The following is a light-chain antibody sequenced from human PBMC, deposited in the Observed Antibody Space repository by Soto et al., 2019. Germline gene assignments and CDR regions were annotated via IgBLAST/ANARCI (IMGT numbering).Light chain of an antibody. V-gene: IGLV2-14*03. Sequence: QSVLTQPASVSGSPGQSITISCTGTSSDVGGYNYVSWYQQHPGKAPKVMIYDVSKRPSGVSNRFSGSKSGNTASLTISGLQVEDEADYYCSSYTSSTTRVVFGGGTKLTV. CDR3: SSYTSSTTRVV. CDR2: DVS. CDR1: SSDVGGYNY. J-gene: IGLJ2*01.